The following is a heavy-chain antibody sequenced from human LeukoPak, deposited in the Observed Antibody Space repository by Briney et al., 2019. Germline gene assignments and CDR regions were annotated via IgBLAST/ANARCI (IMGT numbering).Heavy chain of an antibody. V-gene: IGHV1-2*02. CDR2: INPNSGGT. CDR3: ARGANVLMVYAKGFDH. D-gene: IGHD2-8*01. CDR1: GYTFTGYY. J-gene: IGHJ5*02. Sequence: ASVKVSCKASGYTFTGYYMHWVRQAPGQGLEWMGWINPNSGGTNYAQKFQGRVTMTRDTSISTAYMELSRLRSDDTAVYYCARGANVLMVYAKGFDHWGQGTLVTVSS.